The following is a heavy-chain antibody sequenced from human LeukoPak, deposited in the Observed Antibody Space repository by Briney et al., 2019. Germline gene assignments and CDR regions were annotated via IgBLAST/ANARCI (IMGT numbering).Heavy chain of an antibody. CDR1: GGSISSYY. J-gene: IGHJ4*02. CDR3: ARGPITMVRGVIITPFDY. D-gene: IGHD3-10*01. V-gene: IGHV4-59*01. CDR2: IYYSGST. Sequence: PSETLSLTCTVSGGSISSYYWSWIRQPPGKGLEWIGNIYYSGSTNYNPSLKSRVTISVDTSKNQFSLKLSSVTAADTAVYYCARGPITMVRGVIITPFDYWGQGALVTVSS.